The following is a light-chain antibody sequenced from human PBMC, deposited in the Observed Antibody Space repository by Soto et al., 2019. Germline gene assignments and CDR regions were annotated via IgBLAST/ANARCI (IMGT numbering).Light chain of an antibody. CDR1: QSVDNGC. CDR3: HQYGSSPPYT. V-gene: IGKV3-20*01. CDR2: GSS. Sequence: EGVLRQSPGTLSLSPRKRATLSCRASQSVDNGCVAWYQQRPGQAPRLLSYGSSDRSTGIPDRFSGSGSGTDFTLTISRLEPEDFAVYYRHQYGSSPPYTFGQGTKLEI. J-gene: IGKJ2*01.